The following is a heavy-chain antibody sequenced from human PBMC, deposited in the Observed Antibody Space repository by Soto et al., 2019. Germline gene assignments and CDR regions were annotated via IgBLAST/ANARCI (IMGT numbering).Heavy chain of an antibody. CDR2: ISAYNGNT. Sequence: QVQLVQSGAEVKKPGASVKVSCKASGYTFTSYGISWVRQAPGQGLEWLGWISAYNGNTNYAQKLQGRVTMTTDTSTSTAYMELRSLRSDDTAVYYCARDYGDSSSWYAVFLGYYGMDVWGQGTTVTVSS. V-gene: IGHV1-18*04. CDR1: GYTFTSYG. CDR3: ARDYGDSSSWYAVFLGYYGMDV. D-gene: IGHD6-13*01. J-gene: IGHJ6*02.